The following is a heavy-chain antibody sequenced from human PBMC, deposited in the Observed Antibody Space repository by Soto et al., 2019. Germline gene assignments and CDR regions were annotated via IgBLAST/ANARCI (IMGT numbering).Heavy chain of an antibody. V-gene: IGHV1-69*13. D-gene: IGHD3-22*01. CDR3: ARADKASGYYHFSDAFDI. CDR1: GGTFSSYA. Sequence: GASVKVSCKASGGTFSSYAISWVRQAPGQGLEWMGGIIPIFGTANYAQKFQGRVTITEDESTSTAYMELSSLRAEDTAVYYCARADKASGYYHFSDAFDIWGQGTMVTVSS. CDR2: IIPIFGTA. J-gene: IGHJ3*02.